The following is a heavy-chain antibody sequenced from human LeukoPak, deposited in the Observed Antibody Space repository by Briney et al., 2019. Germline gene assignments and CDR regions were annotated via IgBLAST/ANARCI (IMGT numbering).Heavy chain of an antibody. D-gene: IGHD2-15*01. Sequence: GGSLRLSCAASGFTFSSDGMHWVRQAPGKGLEWVAFIRYDGSNKCYADSVKGRFTISRDNSKNTLYLQMNSLRAEDTAVYYCAKASAGTCSGARCYYFDSWGQGTPVTVSS. CDR1: GFTFSSDG. CDR3: AKASAGTCSGARCYYFDS. CDR2: IRYDGSNK. J-gene: IGHJ4*02. V-gene: IGHV3-30*02.